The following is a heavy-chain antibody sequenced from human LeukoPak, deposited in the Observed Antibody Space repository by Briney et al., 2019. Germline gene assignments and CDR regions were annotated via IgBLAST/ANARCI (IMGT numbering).Heavy chain of an antibody. V-gene: IGHV1-2*02. Sequence: ASVKVSCKASGYLFIVYNIHWVRQAPGQGLEWMGWINPNTGDTNYAQKFQGRVTMTRDTSISTAYMELSRLRSDDTAVYYCARQYSSSWSFDYWGQGTLVTVSS. D-gene: IGHD6-13*01. CDR3: ARQYSSSWSFDY. J-gene: IGHJ4*02. CDR1: GYLFIVYN. CDR2: INPNTGDT.